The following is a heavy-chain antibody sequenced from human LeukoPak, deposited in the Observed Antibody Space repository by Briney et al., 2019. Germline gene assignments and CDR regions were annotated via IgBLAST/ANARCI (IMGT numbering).Heavy chain of an antibody. V-gene: IGHV3-21*01. J-gene: IGHJ4*02. CDR2: ISSSSSYI. CDR1: GFTFSSYS. Sequence: PGRSLRLSCAASGFTFSSYSMNWVRQAPGKGLEWVSSISSSSSYIYYADSVKGRFTISRDNAKNSLYLQMNSLRAEDTAVYYCARDEYCSSTSCHDYWGQGTLVTVSS. D-gene: IGHD2-2*01. CDR3: ARDEYCSSTSCHDY.